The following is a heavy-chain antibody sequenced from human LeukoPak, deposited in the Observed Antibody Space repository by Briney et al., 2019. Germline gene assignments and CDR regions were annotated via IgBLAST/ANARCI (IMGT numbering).Heavy chain of an antibody. D-gene: IGHD2-15*01. Sequence: PSETLSLTCAVYGGSSSGYYWSWIRQPPGKGLEWIGEINHSGSTNYNPSLKSRVTISVDTSKNQFSLKLSSVTAADTAVYYCARAKALGYCSGGSCYPRGFDPWGQGTLVTVSS. CDR3: ARAKALGYCSGGSCYPRGFDP. CDR2: INHSGST. J-gene: IGHJ5*02. V-gene: IGHV4-34*01. CDR1: GGSSSGYY.